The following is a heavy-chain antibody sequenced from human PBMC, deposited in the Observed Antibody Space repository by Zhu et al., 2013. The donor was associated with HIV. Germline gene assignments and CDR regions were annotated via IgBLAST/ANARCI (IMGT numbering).Heavy chain of an antibody. Sequence: EVQLLESGGGLVQPGGSLRLSCEASGFTFSSYAMSWVRQAPGKGLEWVSTLSNSGGTTYYADSVKGRFTISRDNSKNTLYLQMNSLRADDTAIYFCARYCSGGSCYPYYGMDVWGQGTTVTVSS. J-gene: IGHJ6*02. V-gene: IGHV3-23*01. D-gene: IGHD2-15*01. CDR2: LSNSGGTT. CDR3: ARYCSGGSCYPYYGMDV. CDR1: GFTFSSYA.